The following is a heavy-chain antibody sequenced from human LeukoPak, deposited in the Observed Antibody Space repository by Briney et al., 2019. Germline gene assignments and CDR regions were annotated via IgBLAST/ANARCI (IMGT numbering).Heavy chain of an antibody. V-gene: IGHV3-23*01. CDR2: ISGSGGST. CDR3: ANLYGDYPLA. Sequence: KPGGSLRLSCAASGSNVSNNYMSWVRQAPGKGLEWVSAISGSGGSTYYADSVKGRFTISRDNSKNTLYLQMNSLRAEDTAVYYCANLYGDYPLAWGQGTLVTVSS. J-gene: IGHJ4*02. D-gene: IGHD4-17*01. CDR1: GSNVSNNY.